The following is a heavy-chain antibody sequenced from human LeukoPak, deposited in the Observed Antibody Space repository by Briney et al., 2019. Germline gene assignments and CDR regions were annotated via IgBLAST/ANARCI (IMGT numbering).Heavy chain of an antibody. J-gene: IGHJ2*01. Sequence: SVKVSCKASGGTFSSYAISWVRQAPGQGLEWMGRIIPIFGTANYAQKFRGRVTITADKSTGTAYMELSSLRSEDTAVYYCASPAGYYDRSGFHLWGRGTLVTVSS. CDR2: IIPIFGTA. D-gene: IGHD3-22*01. CDR1: GGTFSSYA. CDR3: ASPAGYYDRSGFHL. V-gene: IGHV1-69*06.